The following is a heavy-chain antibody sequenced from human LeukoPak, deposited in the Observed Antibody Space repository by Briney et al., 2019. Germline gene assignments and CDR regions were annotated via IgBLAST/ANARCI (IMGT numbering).Heavy chain of an antibody. CDR1: GYTFTNYD. V-gene: IGHV1-8*01. D-gene: IGHD6-13*01. CDR2: MSPNNGNT. CDR3: ARGDYSSSWSVYYYYYYGMDV. Sequence: EASVKVSCKTSGYTFTNYDINWVRQATGQGLEWLGWMSPNNGNTGYAQKFQGRVTMTRDTSINTAYMELSSLRSEDTAVYYCARGDYSSSWSVYYYYYYGMDVWGQGTTVTVSS. J-gene: IGHJ6*02.